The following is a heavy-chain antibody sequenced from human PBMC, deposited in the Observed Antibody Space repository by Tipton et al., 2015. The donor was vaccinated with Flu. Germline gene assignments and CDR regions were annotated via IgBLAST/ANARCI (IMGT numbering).Heavy chain of an antibody. Sequence: SLRLSCAASGFSFEDYAMNWVRQAPGKGLEWVSVIYSGGSTNYADSVKGRFTISRDNSKNTLYLQMNSLRAEDTAVYYCARGRGYCVTTTCLLPFDFWGQGTLVTVSS. CDR1: GFSFEDYA. V-gene: IGHV3-53*01. CDR2: IYSGGST. CDR3: ARGRGYCVTTTCLLPFDF. J-gene: IGHJ4*02. D-gene: IGHD2-2*01.